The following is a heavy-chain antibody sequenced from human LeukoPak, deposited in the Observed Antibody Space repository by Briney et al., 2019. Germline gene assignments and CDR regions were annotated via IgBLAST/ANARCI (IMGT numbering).Heavy chain of an antibody. CDR3: ASGPSTYDCWSGYKLDNWFDP. Sequence: SVKVSCKASAYTFIDYHIHWVRQAPGQGLEWMGGIIPIFGTANYAQKFQGRVTITTDESTSTAYMELSSLRSEDTAVYYCASGPSTYDCWSGYKLDNWFDPWGQGTLVTVSS. CDR1: AYTFIDYH. J-gene: IGHJ5*02. CDR2: IIPIFGTA. D-gene: IGHD3-3*01. V-gene: IGHV1-69*05.